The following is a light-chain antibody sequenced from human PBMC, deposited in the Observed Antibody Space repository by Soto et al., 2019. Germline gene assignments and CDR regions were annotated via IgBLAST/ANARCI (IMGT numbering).Light chain of an antibody. V-gene: IGKV1-9*01. CDR3: QQVNRYPYT. Sequence: DIQLTQSPSFLSASVGDRVTITCRASQGINNFLAWYQQKPGKAPKLLIQTTSTLQSGVPSRFSGSGSGTVFTLTISSLQSEDFATYYCQQVNRYPYTFGQGTKVEVK. CDR1: QGINNF. CDR2: TTS. J-gene: IGKJ2*01.